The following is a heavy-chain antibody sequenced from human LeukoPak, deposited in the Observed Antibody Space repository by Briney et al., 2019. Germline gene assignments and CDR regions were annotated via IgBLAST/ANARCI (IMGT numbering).Heavy chain of an antibody. CDR2: ISYDGTNK. V-gene: IGHV3-30-3*01. CDR1: GFTFTNYA. CDR3: AKVRATLVVVSYFDY. Sequence: PGRSLRLSCAASGFTFTNYALHWVRQAPGKGLEWVAVISYDGTNKYYADSVKGRFTISRDDSNNTLYLQMNSLRADDTAVYYCAKVRATLVVVSYFDYWGQGALVTVSS. D-gene: IGHD3-22*01. J-gene: IGHJ4*02.